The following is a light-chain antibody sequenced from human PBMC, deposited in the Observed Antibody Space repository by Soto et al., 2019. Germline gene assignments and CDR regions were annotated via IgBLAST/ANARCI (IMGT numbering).Light chain of an antibody. CDR2: DVT. CDR3: SSYTTSSTL. V-gene: IGLV2-14*03. J-gene: IGLJ2*01. Sequence: QSALTQPASVSGSPGQSITISCTGTSSDIGANNYVSWYQQHPGKAPKLMIYDVTNRPSGVSNRFSGSKSGNTASLTVSGLQAEDAADYYCSSYTTSSTLFGGGTKLTVL. CDR1: SSDIGANNY.